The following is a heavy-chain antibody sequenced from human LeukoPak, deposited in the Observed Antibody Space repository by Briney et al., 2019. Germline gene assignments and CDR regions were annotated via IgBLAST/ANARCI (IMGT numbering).Heavy chain of an antibody. Sequence: GGSLRLSCAASGFTFSSYGMHWVRQAPGKGLEWVAVISYDGSNKCYADSVKGRFTISRDNSKNTLYLQMNSLRAEDTAVYYCARGGGDYAMDVWGQGTTVTVSS. J-gene: IGHJ6*02. CDR3: ARGGGDYAMDV. D-gene: IGHD1-26*01. CDR2: ISYDGSNK. V-gene: IGHV3-30*03. CDR1: GFTFSSYG.